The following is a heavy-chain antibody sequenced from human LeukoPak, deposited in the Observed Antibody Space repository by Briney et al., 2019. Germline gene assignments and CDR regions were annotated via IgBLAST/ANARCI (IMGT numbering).Heavy chain of an antibody. CDR3: ARGNVYYDSSGYGNWFDP. CDR1: GGTFSSYA. V-gene: IGHV1-69*04. J-gene: IGHJ5*02. Sequence: SVKVSCKASGGTFSSYAISWVRQAPGQGLEWMGRIFPILGIANYAQKFQGRVTITADKSTRTAYMEQSSLRSEDTAVYYCARGNVYYDSSGYGNWFDPWGQGTLVTVSS. CDR2: IFPILGIA. D-gene: IGHD3-22*01.